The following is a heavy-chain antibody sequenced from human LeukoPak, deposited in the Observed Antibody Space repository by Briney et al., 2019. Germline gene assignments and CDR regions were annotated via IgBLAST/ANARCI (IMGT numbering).Heavy chain of an antibody. CDR2: IYYSGST. CDR1: GGSFSGYY. D-gene: IGHD1-26*01. V-gene: IGHV4-34*01. J-gene: IGHJ4*02. Sequence: SETLSLTCAVYGGSFSGYYWSWIRQPPGKGLEWIGSIYYSGSTYYNPSLKSRVTISVDTSKNQFSLKLSSVTAADTAVYYCARYSGSYPEFDYWGQGTLVTVSS. CDR3: ARYSGSYPEFDY.